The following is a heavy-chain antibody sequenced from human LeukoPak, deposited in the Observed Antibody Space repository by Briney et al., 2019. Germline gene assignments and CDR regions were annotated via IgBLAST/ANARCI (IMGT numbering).Heavy chain of an antibody. J-gene: IGHJ4*02. D-gene: IGHD4-17*01. V-gene: IGHV1-2*02. Sequence: ASVTVSCKASGYTFTGYYMHWVRQAPGQGLEWMGWINPNSGGTNYAQKFQGRVTMTRDTSISTAYMELSRLRSDDTAVYYCARVGDYGDRRFDYWGQGTLVTVSS. CDR1: GYTFTGYY. CDR2: INPNSGGT. CDR3: ARVGDYGDRRFDY.